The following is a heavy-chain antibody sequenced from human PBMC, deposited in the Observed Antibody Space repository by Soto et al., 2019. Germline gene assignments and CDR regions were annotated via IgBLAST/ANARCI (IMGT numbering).Heavy chain of an antibody. J-gene: IGHJ6*02. V-gene: IGHV3-23*01. Sequence: VSLSLSYAASGCNFSSYAMSWVRQAPGKGLEWVSAISGSGGSTYYADSVKGRFTISRDNSKNTLYLQMNSLRAEDTAVYYCARDGSTSFYYYYGMDVWGQGTTVTVSS. CDR2: ISGSGGST. CDR1: GCNFSSYA. CDR3: ARDGSTSFYYYYGMDV. D-gene: IGHD2-2*01.